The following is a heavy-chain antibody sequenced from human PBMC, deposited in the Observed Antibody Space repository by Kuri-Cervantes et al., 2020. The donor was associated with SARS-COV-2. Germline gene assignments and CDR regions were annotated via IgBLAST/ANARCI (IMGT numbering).Heavy chain of an antibody. Sequence: GGSLRLSCAASGFSFSSYGMNWVRQAPGKGLEWVSYISSSSSTIYYADSVKGRFTISRDNAKNSLYLQMNSLRAEDTAVYYCASNKFLTIWSGPLDYWGQGTLVTVSS. V-gene: IGHV3-48*01. CDR1: GFSFSSYG. D-gene: IGHD3-3*01. J-gene: IGHJ4*02. CDR2: ISSSSSTI. CDR3: ASNKFLTIWSGPLDY.